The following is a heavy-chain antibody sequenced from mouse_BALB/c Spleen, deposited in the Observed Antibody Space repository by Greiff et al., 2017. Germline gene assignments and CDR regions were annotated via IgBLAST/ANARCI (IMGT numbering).Heavy chain of an antibody. CDR2: INPNNGGT. J-gene: IGHJ4*01. Sequence: EVMLVESGPELVKPGASVKIPCKASGYTFTDYNMDWVKQSHGKSLEWIGDINPNNGGTIYNQKFKGKATLTVDKSSSTAYMELRSLTSEDTAVYYCARAHYYGSSPYAMDYWGQGTSVTVSS. CDR1: GYTFTDYN. V-gene: IGHV1-18*01. CDR3: ARAHYYGSSPYAMDY. D-gene: IGHD1-1*01.